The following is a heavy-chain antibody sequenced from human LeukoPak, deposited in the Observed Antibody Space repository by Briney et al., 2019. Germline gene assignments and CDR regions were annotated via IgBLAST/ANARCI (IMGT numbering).Heavy chain of an antibody. D-gene: IGHD5-18*01. CDR3: ARAPAMVGTFDY. CDR1: GFTFSSYW. J-gene: IGHJ4*02. CDR2: INSDGSST. V-gene: IGHV3-74*01. Sequence: GGSLRLSCAASGFTFSSYWMHWVRQAPGKGLVWVSRINSDGSSTSYADSVKGRFTISRDNAKNTLYLQMNSLRAEDTAVYYCARAPAMVGTFDYWGQGTLVTVSS.